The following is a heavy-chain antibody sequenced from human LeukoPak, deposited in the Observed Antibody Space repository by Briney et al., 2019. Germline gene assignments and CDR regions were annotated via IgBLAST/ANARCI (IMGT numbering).Heavy chain of an antibody. D-gene: IGHD6-19*01. CDR2: IYYSGST. CDR1: GGSISSSSYY. Sequence: PSETLSLTCTVSGGSISSSSYYWGWIRQPPGKGLEWIGSIYYSGSTYYNPSLKSRVTISVDTSKNQFSLRLSSVTAADTAVYYCARLSSGWPFIDYWGQGTLVTVSS. CDR3: ARLSSGWPFIDY. J-gene: IGHJ4*02. V-gene: IGHV4-39*01.